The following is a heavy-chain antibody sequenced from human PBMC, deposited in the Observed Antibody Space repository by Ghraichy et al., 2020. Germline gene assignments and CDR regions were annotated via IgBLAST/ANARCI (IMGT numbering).Heavy chain of an antibody. CDR1: GGSISSYY. CDR3: ARVAIAAAGMDYYYYYGMDV. Sequence: ETLSLTCTVSGGSISSYYWSWIRQPPGKGLEWIGYIYYSGSTNYNPSLKSRVTISVDTSKNQFSLKLSSVTAADTAVYYCARVAIAAAGMDYYYYYGMDVWGQGTTVTVSS. J-gene: IGHJ6*02. D-gene: IGHD6-13*01. CDR2: IYYSGST. V-gene: IGHV4-59*01.